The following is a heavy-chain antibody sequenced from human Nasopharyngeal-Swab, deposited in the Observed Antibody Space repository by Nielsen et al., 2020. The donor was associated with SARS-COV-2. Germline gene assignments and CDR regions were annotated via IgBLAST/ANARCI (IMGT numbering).Heavy chain of an antibody. CDR3: VRASHRVGSYYDFWSGYYRDYYYCGMDV. V-gene: IGHV1-18*01. J-gene: IGHJ6*02. CDR2: ISAYNGNT. CDR1: GYTFTSYG. D-gene: IGHD3-3*01. Sequence: ASVKVSCKASGYTFTSYGISWVRQAPGQGLEWMGWISAYNGNTNYAQKLQGRVTMTTDTSTSTAYMELRSLRSDDTAVYYCVRASHRVGSYYDFWSGYYRDYYYCGMDVWGQGTTVTVSS.